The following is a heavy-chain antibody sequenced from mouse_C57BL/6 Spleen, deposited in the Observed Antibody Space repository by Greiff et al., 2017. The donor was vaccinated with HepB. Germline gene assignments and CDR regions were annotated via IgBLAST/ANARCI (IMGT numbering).Heavy chain of an antibody. V-gene: IGHV1-80*01. CDR3: ARGPAGTSGV. D-gene: IGHD2-14*01. Sequence: QVHVKQSGAELVKPGASVKISCKASGYAFSSYWMNWVKQRPGKGLEWIGQIYPGDGDTNYNGKFKGKATLTADKSSSTAYMQLSSLTSEDSAVYFCARGPAGTSGVWGTGTTVTVSS. CDR1: GYAFSSYW. J-gene: IGHJ1*03. CDR2: IYPGDGDT.